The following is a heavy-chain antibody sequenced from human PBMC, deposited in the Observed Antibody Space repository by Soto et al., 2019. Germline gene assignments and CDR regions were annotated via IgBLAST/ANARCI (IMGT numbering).Heavy chain of an antibody. CDR1: GYTFTSYG. D-gene: IGHD1-26*01. J-gene: IGHJ6*02. CDR2: ISAYNGNT. CDR3: ARGALTNTIVGATTDLDYYYGMDV. Sequence: GASVKVSCKASGYTFTSYGISWVRQAPGQGLEWMGWISAYNGNTNYAQKLQGRVTMATDTSTSTAYMELRSLRSDDTAVYYCARGALTNTIVGATTDLDYYYGMDVWGQGTTVTV. V-gene: IGHV1-18*01.